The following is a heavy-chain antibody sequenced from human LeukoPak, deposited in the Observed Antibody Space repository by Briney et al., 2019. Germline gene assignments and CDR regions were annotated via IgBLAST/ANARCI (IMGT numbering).Heavy chain of an antibody. Sequence: SETLSLTRAVSGWSLSRGYFWGWIRQPPGKGLEWIATIYHSGTKYYNPSLKSRVTISVDTSKNQFSLRLSSVTAADTAVYYCARVNYDSKTYYYYMDVWGKGTTVTVSS. CDR3: ARVNYDSKTYYYYMDV. J-gene: IGHJ6*03. D-gene: IGHD3-22*01. CDR1: GWSLSRGYF. V-gene: IGHV4-38-2*01. CDR2: IYHSGTK.